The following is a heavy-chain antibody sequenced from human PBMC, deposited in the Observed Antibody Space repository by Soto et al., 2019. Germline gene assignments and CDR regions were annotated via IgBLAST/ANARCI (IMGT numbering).Heavy chain of an antibody. CDR2: LYYGRRA. CDR1: GDSISSYY. D-gene: IGHD3-22*01. Sequence: QVQLQESGPGLVKPSETLSLTCAVSGDSISSYYCMWIRQPPGKGLESIGYLYYGRRANYNPSLRSRVTLSVDASTTQCSLTLSSMTAADTAVYYCALRSMAVVPEYWGQGTLVTVSS. J-gene: IGHJ4*02. V-gene: IGHV4-59*01. CDR3: ALRSMAVVPEY.